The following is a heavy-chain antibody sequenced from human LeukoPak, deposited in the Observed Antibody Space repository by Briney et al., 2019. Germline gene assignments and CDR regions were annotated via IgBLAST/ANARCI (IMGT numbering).Heavy chain of an antibody. CDR2: ICYSGST. Sequence: PSETLSLTCTVSGGSISSSSYYWGWIRQPPGKGLEWIGSICYSGSTYYDPSLKSRVTISVDTSKNQFSLKLSSVTAADTAVYYCARSGPGGSSSSFDYWGQGSLVTVSS. CDR3: ARSGPGGSSSSFDY. CDR1: GGSISSSSYY. D-gene: IGHD6-13*01. V-gene: IGHV4-39*01. J-gene: IGHJ4*02.